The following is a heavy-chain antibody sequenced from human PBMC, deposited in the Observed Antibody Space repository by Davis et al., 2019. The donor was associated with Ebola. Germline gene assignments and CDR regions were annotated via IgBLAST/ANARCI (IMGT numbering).Heavy chain of an antibody. CDR2: INPNSGGT. J-gene: IGHJ4*02. V-gene: IGHV1-2*02. CDR3: ARPYCSGGSCYSYFDY. D-gene: IGHD2-15*01. CDR1: GYTFTGYY. Sequence: ASVKVSCKASGYTFTGYYMHWVRQAPGQGFEWMGWINPNSGGTNYAQKFQGRVTMTRDTSISTAYMELSRLRSDDTAVYYCARPYCSGGSCYSYFDYWGQGTLVTVSS.